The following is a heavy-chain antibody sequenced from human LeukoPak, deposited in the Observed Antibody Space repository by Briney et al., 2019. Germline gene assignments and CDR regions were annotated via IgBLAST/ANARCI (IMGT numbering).Heavy chain of an antibody. CDR2: IIPIFGTA. CDR1: GGTFSSYA. V-gene: IGHV1-69*01. D-gene: IGHD2-2*01. CDR3: ARGGRGTRYCSSTSCYYGY. J-gene: IGHJ4*02. Sequence: ASVKVSSKASGGTFSSYAISWVRQAPGQGLEWMGGIIPIFGTANYAQKFQGRVTITADESTSTAYMELSSLRSEDTAVYYCARGGRGTRYCSSTSCYYGYWGQGTLVTVSS.